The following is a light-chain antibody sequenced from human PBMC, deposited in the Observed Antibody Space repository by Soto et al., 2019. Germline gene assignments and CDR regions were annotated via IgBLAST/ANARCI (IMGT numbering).Light chain of an antibody. CDR2: DAS. V-gene: IGKV3-11*01. J-gene: IGKJ2*01. CDR3: QQRSNWPYT. Sequence: EIVLTQSPATLSLSPGERATLSCRASQSVSSYLAWYQQKPGQAPRLLISDASNRATGIPARFSGSGSGTDFTLTISSLEPEDFAVYYCQQRSNWPYTFDQGNNLDIK. CDR1: QSVSSY.